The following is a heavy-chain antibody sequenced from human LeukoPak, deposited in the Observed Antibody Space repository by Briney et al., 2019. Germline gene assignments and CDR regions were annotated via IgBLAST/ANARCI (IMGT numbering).Heavy chain of an antibody. CDR1: GFTLSSSA. Sequence: PGGSLRLSCAASGFTLSSSAMNWVRQAPGKGLEWVSSINNVGSHIYYAGSVKGRFTISRDNTKNSLYLQMNSLRAEDTAVYYCAKGIAVAASLDYWGQGTLVTVSS. D-gene: IGHD6-19*01. J-gene: IGHJ4*02. CDR2: INNVGSHI. V-gene: IGHV3-21*04. CDR3: AKGIAVAASLDY.